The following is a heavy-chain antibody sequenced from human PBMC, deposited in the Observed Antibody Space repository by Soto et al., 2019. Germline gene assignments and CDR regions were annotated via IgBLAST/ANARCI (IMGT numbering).Heavy chain of an antibody. Sequence: QVQLQESGPGLVKPSQTLSLTCSVSGGSISSGYYYWSWIRQPPGKGLEWIGNIYYSGNTYYNPSLKSRLTTSLDAPASSFPLTLRSVTAADREEYFSPTSPLPVINVRAQGPPVTIPS. J-gene: IGHJ4*03. V-gene: IGHV4-30-4*01. CDR1: GGSISSGYYY. CDR2: IYYSGNT. CDR3: PTSPLPVINV.